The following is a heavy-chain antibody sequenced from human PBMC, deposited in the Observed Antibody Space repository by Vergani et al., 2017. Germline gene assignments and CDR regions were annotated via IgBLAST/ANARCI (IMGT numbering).Heavy chain of an antibody. J-gene: IGHJ6*03. Sequence: QVQLVQSGAEVKKPGSSVKVSCKASGGTFSSYAISWVRQAPGQGLEWMGGIIPIFGTANYAQKFQGRVTITADESTSTAYMELSSLRSEDTAVYYCARNSRVGATFFYYYYYMDVWGKGTTVTVS. CDR1: GGTFSSYA. CDR3: ARNSRVGATFFYYYYYMDV. D-gene: IGHD1-26*01. CDR2: IIPIFGTA. V-gene: IGHV1-69*01.